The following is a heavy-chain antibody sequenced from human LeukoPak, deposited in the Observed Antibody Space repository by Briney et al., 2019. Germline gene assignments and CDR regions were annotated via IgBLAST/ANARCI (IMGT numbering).Heavy chain of an antibody. CDR1: GGTFSSYA. CDR2: IIPIFGTA. V-gene: IGHV1-69*05. J-gene: IGHJ4*02. CDR3: ARTYYYDSSGYYYGVY. Sequence: EASVKVSCKASGGTFSSYAISWVRQAPGQGLEWMGGIIPIFGTANYAQKFQGRVTITTDESTSTAYMELSSLRSEDTAVYYYARTYYYDSSGYYYGVYWGQGTLVTVSS. D-gene: IGHD3-22*01.